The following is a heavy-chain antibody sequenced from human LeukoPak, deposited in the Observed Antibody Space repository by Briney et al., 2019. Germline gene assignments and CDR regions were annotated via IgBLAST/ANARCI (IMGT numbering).Heavy chain of an antibody. CDR2: INHDGRET. CDR1: FEW. CDR3: VRGDLDH. Sequence: PGGSLRLSCRDSFEWMSWVRQAPGKGLEWVATINHDGRETYYVDSVRGRFTIFRDNAKNSMCLQMTSLRAEDTADYFCVRGDLDHWGQGTLITVSS. V-gene: IGHV3-7*03. J-gene: IGHJ4*02. D-gene: IGHD1-1*01.